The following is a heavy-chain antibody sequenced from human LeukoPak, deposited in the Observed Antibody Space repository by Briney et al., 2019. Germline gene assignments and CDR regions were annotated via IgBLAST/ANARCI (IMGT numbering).Heavy chain of an antibody. CDR3: ARCTSTSCYNFDY. CDR1: GGSINSGSYY. D-gene: IGHD2-2*02. V-gene: IGHV4-61*09. J-gene: IGHJ4*02. Sequence: SETLSLTCTVSGGSINSGSYYWNWIRQSAGKALEWIGHIYTTGTTNCNPSLKSRVTISLDTSKNQFSLKLNSVTAADTAVYYCARCTSTSCYNFDYWGQGTLVTVSS. CDR2: IYTTGTT.